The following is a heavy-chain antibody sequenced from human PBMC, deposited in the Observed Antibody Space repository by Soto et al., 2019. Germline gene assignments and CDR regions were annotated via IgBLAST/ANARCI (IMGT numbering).Heavy chain of an antibody. J-gene: IGHJ6*02. CDR2: ISAYNGNT. D-gene: IGHD3-10*01. V-gene: IGHV1-18*01. Sequence: ASVKVSCKASGYSFTSYGISWVRQAPGQGLEWMGWISAYNGNTNYAQNFQGWVTMTRDMSISTAYMELSRLKSNDTAVYYCARESYYYGSGYNYYGMDVWGQGTTVTVSS. CDR1: GYSFTSYG. CDR3: ARESYYYGSGYNYYGMDV.